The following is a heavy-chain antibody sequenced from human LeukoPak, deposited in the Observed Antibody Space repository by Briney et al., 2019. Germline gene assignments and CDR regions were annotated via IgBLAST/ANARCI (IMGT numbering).Heavy chain of an antibody. Sequence: RASVKVSCKASGGTFSSYSISWVRQAPGQGLEWMGGIIPIFDTADYAQKFQGRVTTTADESTSTAYMELSSLRSEDTAVFYCARISLGAIWGYYYGMDVWGQGTTVTVSS. CDR2: IIPIFDTA. D-gene: IGHD1-26*01. CDR1: GGTFSSYS. J-gene: IGHJ6*02. CDR3: ARISLGAIWGYYYGMDV. V-gene: IGHV1-69*13.